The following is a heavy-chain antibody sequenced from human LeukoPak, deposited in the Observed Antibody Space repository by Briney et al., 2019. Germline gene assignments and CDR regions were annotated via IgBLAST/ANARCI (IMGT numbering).Heavy chain of an antibody. CDR1: RFTFSSYG. J-gene: IGHJ4*02. D-gene: IGHD3-9*01. V-gene: IGHV3-30*02. CDR2: IRYDGSNK. CDR3: AKGLRYFDWLYIDY. Sequence: PGGSLRLSCAASRFTFSSYGMHWVRQAPGKGLEWVAFIRYDGSNKYYADSVKGRFTISRDNSKNTLYLQMNSLRAEDTAVYYCAKGLRYFDWLYIDYWGQGTLVTVSS.